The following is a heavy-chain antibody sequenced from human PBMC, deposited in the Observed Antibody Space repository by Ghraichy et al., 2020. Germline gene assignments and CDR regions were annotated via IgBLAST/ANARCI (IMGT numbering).Heavy chain of an antibody. CDR1: GGSISSSSYY. J-gene: IGHJ3*02. V-gene: IGHV4-39*01. Sequence: ESLNISCTVSGGSISSSSYYWGWIRQPPGKGLEWIGSIYYSGSTYYNPSLKSRVTISVDTSKNQFSLKLSSVTAADTAVYYCAGINTVIGDAFDIWGQGTMVTVSS. CDR2: IYYSGST. D-gene: IGHD4-17*01. CDR3: AGINTVIGDAFDI.